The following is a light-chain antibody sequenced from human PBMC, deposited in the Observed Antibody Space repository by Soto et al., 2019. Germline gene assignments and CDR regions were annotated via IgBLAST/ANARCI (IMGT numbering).Light chain of an antibody. CDR2: DVT. V-gene: IGLV2-14*03. Sequence: QSALTQPASVSGSPGQSITLFCTGTSSDVGGYDYVSWYQQHPGKAPKLIIYDVTYRPSGVSTRFSGSKSGNTASLTISGLRTEDEADYYCTSYTTRSTLVFGGGTKVTVL. CDR3: TSYTTRSTLV. J-gene: IGLJ3*02. CDR1: SSDVGGYDY.